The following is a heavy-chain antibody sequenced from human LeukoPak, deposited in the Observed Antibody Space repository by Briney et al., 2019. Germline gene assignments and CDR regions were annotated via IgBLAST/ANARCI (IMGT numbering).Heavy chain of an antibody. CDR1: GGXISSYY. J-gene: IGHJ4*02. CDR3: ARGRTFDN. CDR2: IYYSGST. Sequence: SETLSLTCTVSGGXISSYYWSWIRQPPGKGLEWIGYIYYSGSTNYNPSLKSRVTISVDTSKNQFSLKLSSVTAADTAVYYCARGRTFDNWGQGILVTVSS. V-gene: IGHV4-59*01.